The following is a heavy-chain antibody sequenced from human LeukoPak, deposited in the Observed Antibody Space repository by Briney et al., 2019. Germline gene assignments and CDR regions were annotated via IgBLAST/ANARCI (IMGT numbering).Heavy chain of an antibody. V-gene: IGHV3-23*01. CDR2: VYGNGGDT. CDR3: AKNLGPFDV. Sequence: GGSLRLSCAASGFTFSSYSMNWVRQAPGKGLEWVSTVYGNGGDTKYVDSVKGRFTISRDNSKNMLYLQLNSLRAGDTAMYYCAKNLGPFDVRGQGTMVTVSS. D-gene: IGHD3-16*01. J-gene: IGHJ3*01. CDR1: GFTFSSYS.